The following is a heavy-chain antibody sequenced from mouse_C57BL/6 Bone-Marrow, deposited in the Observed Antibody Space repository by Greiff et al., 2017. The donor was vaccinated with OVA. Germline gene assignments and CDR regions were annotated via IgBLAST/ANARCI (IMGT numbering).Heavy chain of an antibody. CDR3: TIYYGNYGWFAY. V-gene: IGHV5-9-1*02. J-gene: IGHJ3*01. CDR1: GFTFSSYA. CDR2: ISSGGDYI. Sequence: EVQLVESGEGLVKPGGSLKLSCAASGFTFSSYAMSWVRQTPEKRLEWVAYISSGGDYIYYADTVKGRFTISRDNARSTLYLQMSSLKSEDTAMYYCTIYYGNYGWFAYWGQGTLVTVSA. D-gene: IGHD2-1*01.